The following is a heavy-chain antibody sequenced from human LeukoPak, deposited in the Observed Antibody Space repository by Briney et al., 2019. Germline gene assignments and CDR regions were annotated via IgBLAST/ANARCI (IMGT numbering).Heavy chain of an antibody. Sequence: GGSLRLSCAASGFNFSPYVMTWVRQAPGKGLEWVGRIKSKTDGGTTDYAAPVKGRFTISRDDSENILYLQMNSLKTDDTAVYYCTRYGDYWGQGVLVTVSS. J-gene: IGHJ4*02. CDR2: IKSKTDGGTT. CDR3: TRYGDY. CDR1: GFNFSPYV. V-gene: IGHV3-15*01. D-gene: IGHD1-1*01.